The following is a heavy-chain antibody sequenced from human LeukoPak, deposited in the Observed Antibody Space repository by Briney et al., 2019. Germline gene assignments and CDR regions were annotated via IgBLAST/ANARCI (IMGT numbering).Heavy chain of an antibody. J-gene: IGHJ5*02. Sequence: ASVKVSCKASGGTFSSYAISWVRQAPGQGLEWMGGIIPIFGTANYAQKFQGRVTITTDESTSTAYMELSSLRSEDTAVYYCATSLTSTYYRSSFDPWGQGTLVTVSS. CDR2: IIPIFGTA. CDR1: GGTFSSYA. D-gene: IGHD2/OR15-2a*01. V-gene: IGHV1-69*05. CDR3: ATSLTSTYYRSSFDP.